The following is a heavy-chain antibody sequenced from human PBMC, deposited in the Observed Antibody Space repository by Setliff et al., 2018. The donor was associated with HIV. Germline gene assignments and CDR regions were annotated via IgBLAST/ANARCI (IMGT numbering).Heavy chain of an antibody. J-gene: IGHJ4*02. CDR3: AKDPHLIVGATGGLIDY. CDR2: ISYDGSSK. D-gene: IGHD1-26*01. CDR1: GFTFSSYG. V-gene: IGHV3-30*18. Sequence: PGGSLRLSCAASGFTFSSYGMHWVRQAPGKGLEWVAVISYDGSSKYCADSVKGRFTISRDNSKNTLYLQMNSLRAEDTAVYYCAKDPHLIVGATGGLIDYWGQGTLVTVSS.